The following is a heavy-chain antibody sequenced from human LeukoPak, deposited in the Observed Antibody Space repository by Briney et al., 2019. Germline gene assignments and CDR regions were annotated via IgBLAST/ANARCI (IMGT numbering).Heavy chain of an antibody. CDR1: GFTFSSYA. V-gene: IGHV3-30*04. D-gene: IGHD5-12*01. J-gene: IGHJ4*02. Sequence: GGSLRLSCEASGFTFSSYAIHWVRQAPGQGLEWVAVIAHDGSNKYLADSVKGRFTMSRDNCTNTVSLQMNSLRTEDTAIYYCARDQPAYSGYETLFGYWGPGTLVTVAT. CDR2: IAHDGSNK. CDR3: ARDQPAYSGYETLFGY.